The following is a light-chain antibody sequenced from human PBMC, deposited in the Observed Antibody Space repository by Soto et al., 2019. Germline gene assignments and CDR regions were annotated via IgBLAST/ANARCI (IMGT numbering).Light chain of an antibody. CDR1: SSDFGSYNL. Sequence: QSVLTQPASVSGSPGQSITISCTGTSSDFGSYNLVSWYQQHPGKAPKLMIYEGSKRPSGVSNRFSGSKSGNTASLTISGLQAEDEADYYCCSYAGSSTFLYVFGTGTKVTVL. J-gene: IGLJ1*01. CDR2: EGS. V-gene: IGLV2-23*03. CDR3: CSYAGSSTFLYV.